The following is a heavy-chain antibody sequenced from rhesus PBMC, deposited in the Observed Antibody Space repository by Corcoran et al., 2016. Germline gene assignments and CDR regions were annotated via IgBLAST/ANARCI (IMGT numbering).Heavy chain of an antibody. Sequence: QLQLQESGPGLVKPSETLSLTCAVSGGSISSNYWSWIRQPPGKGLEWIGRISGSGGRTDYNPSPKSRVTSSTDTSKNQFSLKLSAVTAADTAVYYCAREVPLYYYDSGYYTGGYGLDSWGQGVVVTVSS. V-gene: IGHV4-173*01. J-gene: IGHJ6*01. D-gene: IGHD3-28*01. CDR2: ISGSGGRT. CDR1: GGSISSNY. CDR3: AREVPLYYYDSGYYTGGYGLDS.